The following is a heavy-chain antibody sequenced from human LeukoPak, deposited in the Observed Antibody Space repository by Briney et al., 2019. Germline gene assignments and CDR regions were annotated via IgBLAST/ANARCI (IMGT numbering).Heavy chain of an antibody. J-gene: IGHJ4*02. V-gene: IGHV3-74*01. D-gene: IGHD4-11*01. CDR3: VIRLPHTSNYRFDY. CDR2: INSDGSST. CDR1: GFTFSSYW. Sequence: GGSLRLSCAASGFTFSSYWMHWVRQAPGKGLVWVSRINSDGSSTSYADSVKGRFTISRDNAKNTLYLQMNSLKTEDTAVYFCVIRLPHTSNYRFDYWGQGTLVTVSS.